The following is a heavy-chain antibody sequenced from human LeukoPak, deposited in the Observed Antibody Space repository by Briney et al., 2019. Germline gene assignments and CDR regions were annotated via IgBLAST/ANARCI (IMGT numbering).Heavy chain of an antibody. Sequence: PGRSLRLSCAASGFTFSNYWMSWVRQAPGEGLEWVACIHQNGGAEYYVDSVKGRFAISRDNAKNSLYLQMNSLTVEDTAVYYCARDLSGRDAYWGQGTLVTVSS. CDR1: GFTFSNYW. CDR3: ARDLSGRDAY. J-gene: IGHJ4*02. D-gene: IGHD6-25*01. V-gene: IGHV3-7*03. CDR2: IHQNGGAE.